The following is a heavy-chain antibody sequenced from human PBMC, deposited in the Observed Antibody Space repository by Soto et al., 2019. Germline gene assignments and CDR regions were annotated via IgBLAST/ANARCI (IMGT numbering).Heavy chain of an antibody. D-gene: IGHD3-10*01. CDR3: ARGFHGSGSYYNNIHNFDY. CDR1: GYTFTSYA. J-gene: IGHJ4*02. CDR2: INAGNGNT. V-gene: IGHV1-3*01. Sequence: QVQLVQSGAEVKKPGASVKVSCKASGYTFTSYAMHWVRQAPGQRLEWMGWINAGNGNTNYAQKLQGRVTMTTDTSTSTAYMELRSLRSDDTAVYYCARGFHGSGSYYNNIHNFDYWGQGTLVTVSS.